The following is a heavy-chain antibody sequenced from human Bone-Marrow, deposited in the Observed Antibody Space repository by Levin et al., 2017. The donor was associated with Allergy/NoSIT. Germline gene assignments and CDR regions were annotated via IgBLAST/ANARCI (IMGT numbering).Heavy chain of an antibody. J-gene: IGHJ5*02. CDR2: IGTAGDT. Sequence: PSETLSLTCAASGFTFSSYDMHWVRQATGKGLEWVSAIGTAGDTYYPGSVKGRFTISRENAKNSLYLQMNSLRAGDTAVYYCARGMTTDRSYWFDPWGQGTLVTVSS. D-gene: IGHD4-17*01. CDR3: ARGMTTDRSYWFDP. V-gene: IGHV3-13*04. CDR1: GFTFSSYD.